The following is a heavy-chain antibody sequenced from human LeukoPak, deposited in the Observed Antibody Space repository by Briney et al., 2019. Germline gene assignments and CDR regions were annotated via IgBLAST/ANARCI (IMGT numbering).Heavy chain of an antibody. CDR2: IYHSGST. D-gene: IGHD5-24*01. V-gene: IGHV4-4*02. Sequence: SETLSLTCAVSGGSISSSNWWSWVRQPPGKGLEWIGEIYHSGSTNYNPSLKSRVTISVDKSKNQFSLKLSSVTAADTAMYYCARALPHRRLMDTIMEQHWFDPWGQGTLVTVSS. CDR3: ARALPHRRLMDTIMEQHWFDP. CDR1: GGSISSSNW. J-gene: IGHJ5*02.